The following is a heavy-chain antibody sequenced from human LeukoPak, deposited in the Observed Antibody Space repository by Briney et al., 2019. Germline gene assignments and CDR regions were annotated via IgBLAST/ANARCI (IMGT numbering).Heavy chain of an antibody. CDR2: ISSSSSYI. J-gene: IGHJ4*02. CDR3: ARDGFIVFGDNRYYFDY. V-gene: IGHV3-21*01. CDR1: GFTFSSYS. Sequence: GGSLRLSCAASGFTFSSYSMNWVRQAPGKGLEWVSSISSSSSYIYYADSVRGRFTISRDNAKNSLYLQMNSLRAEDTAVYYCARDGFIVFGDNRYYFDYWGQGTLVTVPS. D-gene: IGHD3-10*02.